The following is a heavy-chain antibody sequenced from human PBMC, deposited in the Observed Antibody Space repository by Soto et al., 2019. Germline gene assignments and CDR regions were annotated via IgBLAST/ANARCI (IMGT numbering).Heavy chain of an antibody. CDR3: ARATVGASDSGFDS. CDR1: GFTVNDYY. D-gene: IGHD1-26*01. CDR2: LYSGGST. J-gene: IGHJ4*02. V-gene: IGHV3-53*01. Sequence: EVQLVESGGGLVQPGGSLRLSCAASGFTVNDYYMSWVRQDPGKGLEWVSLLYSGGSTIYADSVKGRVTISRDSSKNTLSLQMTSLSAEDTAVYYCARATVGASDSGFDSWGQGTLVTVSS.